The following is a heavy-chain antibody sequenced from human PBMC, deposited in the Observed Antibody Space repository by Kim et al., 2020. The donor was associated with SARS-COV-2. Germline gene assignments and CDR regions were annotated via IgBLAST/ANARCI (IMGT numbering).Heavy chain of an antibody. J-gene: IGHJ4*02. V-gene: IGHV3-74*01. CDR2: SST. D-gene: IGHD1-26*01. CDR3: AVGATLIDY. Sequence: SSTSYAGSVKGRFTSSRDNAKNTLYLQMNSLRAEDTAVYYCAVGATLIDYWGQGTLVTVSS.